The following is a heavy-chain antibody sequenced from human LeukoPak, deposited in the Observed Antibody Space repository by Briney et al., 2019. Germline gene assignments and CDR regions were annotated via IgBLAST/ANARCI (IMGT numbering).Heavy chain of an antibody. J-gene: IGHJ4*02. CDR3: ARDSSYYYDSSGYILDS. CDR2: ISYDGSNK. CDR1: GFTFSSYA. D-gene: IGHD3-22*01. Sequence: GGSLRLSCAASGFTFSSYAMHWVRQAPGKGLEWVAVISYDGSNKYYADSVKGRFTISRDNSKNTLYLQMNSLRAEDTAVYYCARDSSYYYDSSGYILDSWGQGTLVTVSS. V-gene: IGHV3-30*04.